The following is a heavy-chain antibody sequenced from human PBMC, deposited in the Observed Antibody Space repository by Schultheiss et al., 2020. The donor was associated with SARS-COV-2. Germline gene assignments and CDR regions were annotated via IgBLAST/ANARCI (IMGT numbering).Heavy chain of an antibody. CDR3: AREAGGGVDY. Sequence: ASVKVSCKASGFTFTSSAMQWVRQAPGQGLEWMGWISAYNGNTGYAQKFQGRVTMTRNTSISTAYMELRSLRSDDTAVYYCAREAGGGVDYWGQGTLVTVSS. CDR1: GFTFTSSA. D-gene: IGHD2-15*01. J-gene: IGHJ4*02. CDR2: ISAYNGNT. V-gene: IGHV1-8*02.